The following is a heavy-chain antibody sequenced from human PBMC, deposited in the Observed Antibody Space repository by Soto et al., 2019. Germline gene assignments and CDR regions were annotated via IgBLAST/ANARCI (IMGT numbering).Heavy chain of an antibody. CDR2: IDPSDSHI. Sequence: GESLKISCKGSGYSFTSYWISWVRQMPGKGLEWMGNIDPSDSHIIYSPSFQGQVTISADKSISTAYLQWSSLKASDTAMYYCARIAPAESGWYSAYYYYGMDVWGQGTTVTVSS. J-gene: IGHJ6*02. CDR3: ARIAPAESGWYSAYYYYGMDV. V-gene: IGHV5-10-1*04. CDR1: GYSFTSYW. D-gene: IGHD6-19*01.